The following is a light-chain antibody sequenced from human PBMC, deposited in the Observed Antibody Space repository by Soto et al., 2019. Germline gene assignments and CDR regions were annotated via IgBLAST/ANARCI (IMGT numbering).Light chain of an antibody. CDR2: EVS. J-gene: IGLJ2*01. V-gene: IGLV2-14*01. Sequence: HSVLTQPASVSGSPGQSITISCSGISPDFGVSWYQHFPGKAPKLLIFEVSNRPSGVSTRFSGSKSGNMAFLTISGLQSEDEGLYHCSSYSSTTTLFGGGTKLTVL. CDR1: SPDFGV. CDR3: SSYSSTTTL.